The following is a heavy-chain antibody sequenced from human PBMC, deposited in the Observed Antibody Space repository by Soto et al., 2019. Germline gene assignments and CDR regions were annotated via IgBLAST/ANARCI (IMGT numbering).Heavy chain of an antibody. Sequence: QVQLQESGPGLVKPSETLSLTCAVSGDSLSGTYWWSWVRQAPGGGLQWIGEISYSGTTHYDPSLMSRVTISIDKSRSEFSLTLISVTAADSASYYCARHILVTGTRVFDFWSQGILVTVSS. D-gene: IGHD6-19*01. J-gene: IGHJ4*02. V-gene: IGHV4-4*02. CDR3: ARHILVTGTRVFDF. CDR2: ISYSGTT. CDR1: GDSLSGTYW.